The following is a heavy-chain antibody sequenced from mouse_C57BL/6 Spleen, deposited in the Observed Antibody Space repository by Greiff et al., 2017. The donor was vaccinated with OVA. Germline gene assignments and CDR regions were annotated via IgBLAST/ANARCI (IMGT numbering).Heavy chain of an antibody. CDR1: GYTFTGYW. J-gene: IGHJ3*01. Sequence: VKLQESGAELMKPGASVKLSCKATGYTFTGYWIEWVKQRPGHGLEWIGEILPGSGSTNYNEKFKGKATFTADTSSNTAYMQLSSLTTEDSAIYYCAREDYDYDEGFAYWGQGTLVTVSA. D-gene: IGHD2-4*01. CDR3: AREDYDYDEGFAY. V-gene: IGHV1-9*01. CDR2: ILPGSGST.